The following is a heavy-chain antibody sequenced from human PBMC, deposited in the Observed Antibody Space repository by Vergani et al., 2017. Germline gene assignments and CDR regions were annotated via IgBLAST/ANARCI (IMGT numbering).Heavy chain of an antibody. D-gene: IGHD3-16*02. J-gene: IGHJ4*02. CDR3: AKQYCVSGNYRLDY. V-gene: IGHV3-30*18. CDR1: GFSFGSYG. Sequence: QVQLVESGGNVVQSGTSLRLSCAASGFSFGSYGMHWVRQSPGKGLEWVAVISNDGGNKYYADSVKGRFTIYKDNTVDMLSLQMNKLRTEDTAIYYCAKQYCVSGNYRLDYWGQGTLVTVA. CDR2: ISNDGGNK.